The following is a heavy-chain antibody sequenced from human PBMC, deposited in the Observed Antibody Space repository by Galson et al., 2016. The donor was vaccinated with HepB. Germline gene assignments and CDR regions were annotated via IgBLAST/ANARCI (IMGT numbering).Heavy chain of an antibody. J-gene: IGHJ4*02. Sequence: SLRLSCAASEFTLRNAWMTWVRQAPGKGLECVGRIKSKTDGGTTDYAAPVEGRFSISRDDSKNTLYLQINSLKTEDTAVYYCTTGPQRYCSDGICNSFDYWGQGTLVTVSS. V-gene: IGHV3-15*01. D-gene: IGHD2-15*01. CDR2: IKSKTDGGTT. CDR3: TTGPQRYCSDGICNSFDY. CDR1: EFTLRNAW.